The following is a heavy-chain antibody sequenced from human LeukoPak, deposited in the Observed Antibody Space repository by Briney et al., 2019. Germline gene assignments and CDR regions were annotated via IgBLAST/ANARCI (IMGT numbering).Heavy chain of an antibody. D-gene: IGHD3-22*01. CDR2: IYHSGST. J-gene: IGHJ4*02. CDR3: ASSSGYYVPRVFDY. V-gene: IGHV4-30-2*01. CDR1: GGSISSGGYS. Sequence: SETLSLTCAVSGGSISSGGYSWSWIRQPPGKGLEWIGYIYHSGSTYYNPSLKSRVTISVDRSKNQFSLKLSSVTAADTAVYYCASSSGYYVPRVFDYWGQGTLVTVSS.